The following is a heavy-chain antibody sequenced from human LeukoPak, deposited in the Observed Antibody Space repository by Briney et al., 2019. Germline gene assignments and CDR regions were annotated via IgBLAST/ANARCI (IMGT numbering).Heavy chain of an antibody. Sequence: EASVKVSCKASGYTFTSYDINWVRQATGQGLEWVGWMNPNSGNTGYAQKFQGRVTMTRDTSLSTAYMELSSLTSEDTAVYYCARRADFYASGSYYGGWFGPWGQGTPVTVSS. CDR1: GYTFTSYD. J-gene: IGHJ5*02. D-gene: IGHD3-10*01. V-gene: IGHV1-8*02. CDR3: ARRADFYASGSYYGGWFGP. CDR2: MNPNSGNT.